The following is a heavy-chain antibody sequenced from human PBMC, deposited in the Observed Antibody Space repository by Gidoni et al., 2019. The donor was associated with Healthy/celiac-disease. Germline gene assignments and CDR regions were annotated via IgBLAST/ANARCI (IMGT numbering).Heavy chain of an antibody. CDR2: FDPEDGET. Sequence: QVQLVQSGAELKKPRASVKVSGKVSGHTPTELSMHWVRQAPGKGLEWMGGFDPEDGETIYAQKFQGRVTMTEDTSTDTAYMELSSLRSEDTAVYYCATDLFSGGWTMVFDYWGQGTLVTVSS. CDR3: ATDLFSGGWTMVFDY. V-gene: IGHV1-24*01. CDR1: GHTPTELS. D-gene: IGHD6-19*01. J-gene: IGHJ4*02.